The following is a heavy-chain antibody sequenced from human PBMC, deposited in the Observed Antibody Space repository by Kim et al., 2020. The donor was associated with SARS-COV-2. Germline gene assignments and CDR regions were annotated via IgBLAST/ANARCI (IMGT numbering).Heavy chain of an antibody. D-gene: IGHD5-18*01. Sequence: KGRLTISRDNSKNTLYMQMNSLRAEDTAVYYCAKDRNGNVDTADEGGDYWGQGTLVTVSS. J-gene: IGHJ4*02. V-gene: IGHV3-23*01. CDR3: AKDRNGNVDTADEGGDY.